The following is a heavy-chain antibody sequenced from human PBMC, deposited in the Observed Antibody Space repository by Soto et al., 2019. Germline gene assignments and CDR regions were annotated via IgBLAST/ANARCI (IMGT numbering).Heavy chain of an antibody. D-gene: IGHD2-8*01. CDR1: GYTFSSYA. CDR2: INAGYGNT. V-gene: IGHV1-3*01. Sequence: ASVKVSCKASGYTFSSYAMHWVRQAPGQRLEWMGWINAGYGNTKSSQKFQDRVTISRGTSASTAYMELTSLRSEDTAVYYCERDNGDGNFDFWGQGTLVTVSS. J-gene: IGHJ4*02. CDR3: ERDNGDGNFDF.